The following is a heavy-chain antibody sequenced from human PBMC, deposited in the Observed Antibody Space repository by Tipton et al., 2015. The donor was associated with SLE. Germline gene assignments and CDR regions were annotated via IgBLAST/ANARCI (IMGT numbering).Heavy chain of an antibody. CDR2: IYYSGST. Sequence: TLSLTCTVSGGSISSGSYYWSWIRQPPGKGLEWIGSIYYSGSTYYNPSLKSRVTISVDTSKNQFSLKLSSVTAADTAVYYCARPIAAAGPFDYWGQGTLVTVSS. CDR1: GGSISSGSYY. CDR3: ARPIAAAGPFDY. V-gene: IGHV4-39*07. D-gene: IGHD6-13*01. J-gene: IGHJ4*02.